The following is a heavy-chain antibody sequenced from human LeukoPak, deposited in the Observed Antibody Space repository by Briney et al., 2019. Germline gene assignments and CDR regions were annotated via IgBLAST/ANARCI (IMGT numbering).Heavy chain of an antibody. V-gene: IGHV4-38-2*02. CDR3: ARDRYDSSGYYDY. D-gene: IGHD3-22*01. J-gene: IGHJ4*02. CDR1: GYSISSGYY. CDR2: IYYSGST. Sequence: SETLSLTCTVSGYSISSGYYWGWIRQPPGKGLEWIGSIYYSGSTYYNPSLKSRVTISVDTSKNQFSLKLSSVTAADTAVYYCARDRYDSSGYYDYWGQGTLVTVSS.